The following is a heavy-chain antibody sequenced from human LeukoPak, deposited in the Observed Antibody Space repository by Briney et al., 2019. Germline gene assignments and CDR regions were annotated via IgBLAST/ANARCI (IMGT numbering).Heavy chain of an antibody. CDR3: ARRLRRNYFDY. V-gene: IGHV3-7*01. CDR2: IKQDGSEK. J-gene: IGHJ4*02. Sequence: GGSLRLSCAASGFTYSRYWMSWVRQAPGKGLEWVANIKQDGSEKYYVDSVKGRFTISRDNAKNSLYLQMNSLRAEDTAVYYCARRLRRNYFDYWGQGTLVTVSS. CDR1: GFTYSRYW. D-gene: IGHD4-17*01.